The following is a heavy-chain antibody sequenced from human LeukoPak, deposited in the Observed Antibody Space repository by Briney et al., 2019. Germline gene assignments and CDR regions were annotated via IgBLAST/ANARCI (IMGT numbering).Heavy chain of an antibody. D-gene: IGHD3-10*01. CDR1: GGSFSGYY. CDR3: VGSYYGSGSYYKRYYNGMDV. Sequence: PSETLSLTCAVYGGSFSGYYWSWIRQPPGKGLEWIGEINHSGSTNYNPSLKSRVTISVDTSKNQFSLKLSSVTAADTAVYYCVGSYYGSGSYYKRYYNGMDVWGKGTTVTVSS. J-gene: IGHJ6*04. V-gene: IGHV4-34*01. CDR2: INHSGST.